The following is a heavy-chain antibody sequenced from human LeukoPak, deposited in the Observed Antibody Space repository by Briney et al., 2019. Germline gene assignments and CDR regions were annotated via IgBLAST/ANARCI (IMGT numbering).Heavy chain of an antibody. CDR2: ISVSGGST. CDR1: GFTLRSYA. V-gene: IGHV3-23*01. D-gene: IGHD3-9*01. J-gene: IGHJ5*02. Sequence: PGGSLRLSCAASGFTLRSYAMSWVRQAPGRGLEWVSGISVSGGSTYYADSVKGRFTISRDNSKNTLYLQMNSLRAEDTAVYYCAKEREYYDILTGYYRGENWFDPWGQGTLVTVSS. CDR3: AKEREYYDILTGYYRGENWFDP.